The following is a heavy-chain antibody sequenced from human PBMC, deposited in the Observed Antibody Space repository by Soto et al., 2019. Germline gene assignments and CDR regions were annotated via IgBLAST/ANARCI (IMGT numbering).Heavy chain of an antibody. V-gene: IGHV4-59*08. J-gene: IGHJ6*03. CDR2: IYYSGST. CDR1: GGSISSYY. D-gene: IGHD2-2*01. CDR3: ARQREYCSSTSCSPDEYYYYMDV. Sequence: SETLSLTCTVSGGSISSYYWSWIRQPPGKGLEWIGYIYYSGSTNYNPSLKSRVTISVDTSKNQFSLKLSSVTAADTAVYYCARQREYCSSTSCSPDEYYYYMDVWGKGTKVTVSS.